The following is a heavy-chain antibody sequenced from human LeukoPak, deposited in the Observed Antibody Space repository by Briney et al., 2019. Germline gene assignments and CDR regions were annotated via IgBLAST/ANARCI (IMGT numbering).Heavy chain of an antibody. D-gene: IGHD2-15*01. Sequence: PGGSLRLSCAASGFTFSSYAMSWVRQAPGKGLEWVSAISGSGGSTYYADSVKGRFTISRDNSKNTLYLQMNSLRAEDTAVYYCAKADIVVVVALYYFDYWGQGTLVTVSS. CDR3: AKADIVVVVALYYFDY. V-gene: IGHV3-23*01. J-gene: IGHJ4*02. CDR2: ISGSGGST. CDR1: GFTFSSYA.